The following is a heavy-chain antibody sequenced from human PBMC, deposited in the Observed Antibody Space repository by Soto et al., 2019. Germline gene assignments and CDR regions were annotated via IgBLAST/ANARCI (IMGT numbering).Heavy chain of an antibody. Sequence: PSETLSLTCAAYGGSFSGYYWSWIRQPPGKGLDWIGEINHSGSTNYNPSLKSRVAISVDTSKNQFSLKLISVTAADTAVYYCARGGYYDFWSGYSNRYYFVSWGQGTLVTVSS. CDR3: ARGGYYDFWSGYSNRYYFVS. V-gene: IGHV4-34*01. CDR2: INHSGST. J-gene: IGHJ4*02. CDR1: GGSFSGYY. D-gene: IGHD3-3*01.